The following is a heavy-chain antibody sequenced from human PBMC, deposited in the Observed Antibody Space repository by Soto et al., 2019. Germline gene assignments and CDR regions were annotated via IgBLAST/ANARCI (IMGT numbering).Heavy chain of an antibody. CDR1: GFTFEDNA. V-gene: IGHV3-9*01. J-gene: IGHJ6*02. Sequence: SVGSLRLSCVGSGFTFEDNAMHWVRQAPGKGLEWVSGISWNSDEIGYADFVKGRFTISRDNAKKSLYLEMNSLRSEDTALYYCAKDMAHYDFWGNNERGLEVWGQGTTVTVSS. CDR3: AKDMAHYDFWGNNERGLEV. D-gene: IGHD3-3*01. CDR2: ISWNSDEI.